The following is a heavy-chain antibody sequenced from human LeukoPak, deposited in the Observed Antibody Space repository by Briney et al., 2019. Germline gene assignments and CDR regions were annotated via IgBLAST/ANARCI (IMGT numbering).Heavy chain of an antibody. CDR2: IHYSGVT. CDR1: GDSIRSHF. J-gene: IGHJ6*03. Sequence: PSETLSLTCSVSGDSIRSHFWSCIRQPPGKGLEWIGYIHYSGVTNYNPSLKSRATLSVDTSTNPFSLKLTSVTPADTAFYFCAREASSAPRLSSYFLDVWGEGTAVTVSS. CDR3: AREASSAPRLSSYFLDV. D-gene: IGHD6-19*01. V-gene: IGHV4-59*11.